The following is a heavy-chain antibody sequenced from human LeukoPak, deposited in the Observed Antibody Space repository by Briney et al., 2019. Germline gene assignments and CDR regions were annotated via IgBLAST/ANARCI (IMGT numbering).Heavy chain of an antibody. Sequence: SVTVSCKASGGTFNTYKINWVRQAPGQGLEWMGDIIPIFGTTTYSQKFQGRVTITTDASTSTAYVELTSLTSEDTAVYYCARGDCSSPACYTENNWFDPWGQGTLVTVSS. J-gene: IGHJ5*02. V-gene: IGHV1-69*05. CDR1: GGTFNTYK. CDR3: ARGDCSSPACYTENNWFDP. CDR2: IIPIFGTT. D-gene: IGHD2-2*02.